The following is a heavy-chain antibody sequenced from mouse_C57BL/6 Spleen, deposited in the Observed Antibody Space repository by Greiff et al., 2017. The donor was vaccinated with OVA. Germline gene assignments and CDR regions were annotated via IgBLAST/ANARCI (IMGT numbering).Heavy chain of an antibody. CDR1: GYTFTSYW. CDR3: ARRRGDMDY. J-gene: IGHJ4*01. Sequence: QVPLQQPGAELVKPGASVKLSCKASGYTFTSYWMQWVKQRPGQGLEWIGEIDPSDSYTNYNQKFKGKANLTVDTSSSTAYMQLSSLTSKDSAVYNCARRRGDMDYWGQGTSVTVSS. CDR2: IDPSDSYT. D-gene: IGHD2-13*01. V-gene: IGHV1-50*01.